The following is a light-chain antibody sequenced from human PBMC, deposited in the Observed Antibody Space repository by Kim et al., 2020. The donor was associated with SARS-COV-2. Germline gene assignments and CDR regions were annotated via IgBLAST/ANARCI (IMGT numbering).Light chain of an antibody. J-gene: IGLJ2*01. V-gene: IGLV3-1*01. CDR1: KLGDKY. Sequence: SVSPGQTASITCSGDKLGDKYACWYQQKPGQSPVLVIYQESKRPSGIPERFSGSNSGNTATLTISGTQAMDEADYYCQAWDSSTAPFGGGTQLTVL. CDR3: QAWDSSTAP. CDR2: QES.